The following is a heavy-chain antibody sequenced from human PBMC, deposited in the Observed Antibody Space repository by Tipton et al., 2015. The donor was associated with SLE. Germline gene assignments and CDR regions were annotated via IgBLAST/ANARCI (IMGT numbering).Heavy chain of an antibody. CDR2: INHSGST. CDR1: GGSFSGYY. Sequence: LRLSCAVYGGSFSGYYWSWIRQPPGKGLEWIGEINHSGSTNYNPFLKSRVTISVDTSKNQFSLKLSSVTAADTAVYYCATDYDFWSGYLGYWGQGTLVTVSS. V-gene: IGHV4-34*01. D-gene: IGHD3-3*01. CDR3: ATDYDFWSGYLGY. J-gene: IGHJ4*02.